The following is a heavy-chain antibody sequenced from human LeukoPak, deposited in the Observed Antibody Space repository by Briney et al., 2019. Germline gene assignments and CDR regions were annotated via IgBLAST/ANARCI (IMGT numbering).Heavy chain of an antibody. Sequence: GGSPRLSCAASGFTFSSYGMHWVRQAPGKGLEWVAVISYDGSNKYYADSVKGRFTISRDNSKNTLYLQMNSLRAEDTAVYYCAKAAYGDLTDYWGQGTLVTVSS. CDR1: GFTFSSYG. D-gene: IGHD3-10*01. J-gene: IGHJ4*02. CDR2: ISYDGSNK. V-gene: IGHV3-30*18. CDR3: AKAAYGDLTDY.